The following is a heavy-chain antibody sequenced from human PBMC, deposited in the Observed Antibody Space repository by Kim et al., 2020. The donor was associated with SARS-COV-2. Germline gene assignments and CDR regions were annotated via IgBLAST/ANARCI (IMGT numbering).Heavy chain of an antibody. Sequence: STSYAQSFQGRVTMTRYTYTSTVYMELSSLRSEDTAVYYCARTSSGWSLYYWGQGTLVTVSS. CDR3: ARTSSGWSLYY. CDR2: ST. J-gene: IGHJ4*02. V-gene: IGHV1-46*01. D-gene: IGHD6-19*01.